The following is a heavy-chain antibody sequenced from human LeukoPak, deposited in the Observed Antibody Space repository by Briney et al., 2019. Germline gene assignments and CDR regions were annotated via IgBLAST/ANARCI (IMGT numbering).Heavy chain of an antibody. J-gene: IGHJ4*02. CDR3: ARDKIAAAGNFDY. D-gene: IGHD6-13*01. V-gene: IGHV1-69*04. CDR2: IIPILGIA. CDR1: GYTFTGYY. Sequence: ASVKVSCKASGYTFTGYYMHWVRQAPGQGLEWMGRIIPILGIANYAQKFQGRVTITADKSTSTAYMELSSLRSEDTAVYYCARDKIAAAGNFDYWGQGTLVTVSS.